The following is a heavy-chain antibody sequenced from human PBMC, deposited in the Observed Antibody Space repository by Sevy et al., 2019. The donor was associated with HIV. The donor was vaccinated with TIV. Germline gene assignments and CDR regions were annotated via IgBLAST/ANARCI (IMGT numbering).Heavy chain of an antibody. V-gene: IGHV3-7*01. CDR2: SKGDGSDK. Sequence: GGSLRLSCAASGFTFSVYWMNWVRQAPGKGLEWVANSKGDGSDKDYVDSVEGRFTISRDNGKNILYLQMNSLRVEDTAVYYCAHETIGRFDSWGQGTLVTVSS. CDR1: GFTFSVYW. D-gene: IGHD3-16*01. J-gene: IGHJ4*02. CDR3: AHETIGRFDS.